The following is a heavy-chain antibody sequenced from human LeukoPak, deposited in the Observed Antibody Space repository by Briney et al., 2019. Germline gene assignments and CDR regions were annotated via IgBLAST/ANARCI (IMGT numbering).Heavy chain of an antibody. V-gene: IGHV3-15*01. CDR1: GLTFTNVW. D-gene: IGHD3-10*01. J-gene: IGHJ4*02. CDR3: TASLWFGERIFDY. Sequence: GGSLRLSCAASGLTFTNVWMSWVRQAPGKGLEWGGRIKSKTDGGTTDYAAPVKGRFTISRDDSKNTLYLQMNSLETEDTAVYYCTASLWFGERIFDYWGQGTLVTVSS. CDR2: IKSKTDGGTT.